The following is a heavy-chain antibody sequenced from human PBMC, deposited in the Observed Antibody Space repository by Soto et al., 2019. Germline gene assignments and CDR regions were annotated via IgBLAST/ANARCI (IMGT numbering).Heavy chain of an antibody. CDR2: IHYSGST. D-gene: IGHD2-2*01. CDR1: GGSISSGGYY. V-gene: IGHV4-31*03. Sequence: QVQLQESGPGLVKPSQTLSLTCTVSGGSISSGGYYWTWIRQRPGKGLEWIGDIHYSGSTFYNPSLKSRVTISVDTSEKQFSLKLSSMTAADTAVYYCARGEVLPAASLDYWDQGTLVTVSS. CDR3: ARGEVLPAASLDY. J-gene: IGHJ4*02.